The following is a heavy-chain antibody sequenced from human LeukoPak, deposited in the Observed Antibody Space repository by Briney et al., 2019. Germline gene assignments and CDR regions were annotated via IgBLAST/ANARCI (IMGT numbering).Heavy chain of an antibody. D-gene: IGHD2-15*01. CDR3: AKGGGAFDR. Sequence: SGTLSLTCVVSGGSMSSSNWWSWVGQSPGKGLEWIGEIHHGGSTNYNTSLKSRVTISIDKSKNQFSLKLTSVTAADTAVYYCAKGGGAFDRWGRGSLVTVSS. J-gene: IGHJ5*02. CDR2: IHHGGST. CDR1: GGSMSSSNW. V-gene: IGHV4-4*02.